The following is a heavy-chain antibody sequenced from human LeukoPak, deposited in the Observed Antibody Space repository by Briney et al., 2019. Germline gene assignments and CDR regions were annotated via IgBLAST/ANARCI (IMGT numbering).Heavy chain of an antibody. CDR2: INHSGST. D-gene: IGHD4-17*01. CDR3: ARDTVTDWEYYFDY. Sequence: SETLSLTCAVYGGSFSGYYWSWIRQPPGKGLEWIGEINHSGSTNYNPSLKSRVTISVDTSKNQFSLKLSSVTAADTAVYYCARDTVTDWEYYFDYWGQGTLVTVSS. J-gene: IGHJ4*02. CDR1: GGSFSGYY. V-gene: IGHV4-34*01.